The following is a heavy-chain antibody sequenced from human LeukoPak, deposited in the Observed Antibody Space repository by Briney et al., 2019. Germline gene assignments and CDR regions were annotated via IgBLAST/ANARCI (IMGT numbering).Heavy chain of an antibody. V-gene: IGHV4-38-2*02. J-gene: IGHJ6*03. CDR1: GYSISSGYY. CDR3: ARGLAHYYYYMDV. CDR2: IYHSGST. D-gene: IGHD6-6*01. Sequence: SETLSLTCTVSGYSISSGYYWGWIRPPPGKGLEWIGSIYHSGSTYYNPSLKSRVTISVDTSKNQFSLKLSSVTAADTAVYYCARGLAHYYYYMDVWGKGTTVTVSS.